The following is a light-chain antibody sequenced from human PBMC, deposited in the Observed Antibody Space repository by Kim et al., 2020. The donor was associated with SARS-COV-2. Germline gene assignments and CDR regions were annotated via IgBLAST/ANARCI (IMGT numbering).Light chain of an antibody. CDR1: QSVGTN. CDR3: QHYYGWPPLS. J-gene: IGKJ4*01. Sequence: EIVMTQSPATLSVSPGERATLSCRASQSVGTNLAWYQQKPGQAPRLLIYGASTRATGIPARVSGAGSGTEFTLTISSLQSEDFAVYYCQHYYGWPPLSFGGGTKVDIK. V-gene: IGKV3-15*01. CDR2: GAS.